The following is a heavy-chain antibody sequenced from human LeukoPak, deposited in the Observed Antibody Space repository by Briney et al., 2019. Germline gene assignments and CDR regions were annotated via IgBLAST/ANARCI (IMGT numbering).Heavy chain of an antibody. J-gene: IGHJ4*02. V-gene: IGHV3-23*01. Sequence: GGSLRLSCAASRFTFSSYAMYWVRQAPGKGLEWVSGILGSGGSAHYADSAKGRFTIFRDNSKNTVYLQMNSLRAEDTAVYYCAKTTTGYSSGRYPGWPVDYWGQGTLVTVSS. CDR2: ILGSGGSA. D-gene: IGHD6-19*01. CDR1: RFTFSSYA. CDR3: AKTTTGYSSGRYPGWPVDY.